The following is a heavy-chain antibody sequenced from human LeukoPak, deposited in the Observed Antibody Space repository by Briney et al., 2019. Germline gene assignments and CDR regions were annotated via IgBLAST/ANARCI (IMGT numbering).Heavy chain of an antibody. CDR1: GGSISSVGYY. CDR3: ARGALYYGMDV. J-gene: IGHJ6*02. Sequence: PSETLSLTCTVSGGSISSVGYYWSWIRQHPGKGLEWIGYIYYSGSTSYSPSLKSRVTISVDTSKTQFSLNLTSVTAADTAVYYCARGALYYGMDVWGQGTTVTVSS. V-gene: IGHV4-31*03. CDR2: IYYSGST.